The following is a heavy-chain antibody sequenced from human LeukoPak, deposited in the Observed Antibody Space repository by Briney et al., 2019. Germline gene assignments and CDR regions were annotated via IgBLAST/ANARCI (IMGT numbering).Heavy chain of an antibody. V-gene: IGHV3-74*01. CDR2: INSDGINT. CDR1: GFTFSNYW. CDR3: ARDLRAVAGST. J-gene: IGHJ5*02. Sequence: PGGSLRLSCAASGFTFSNYWMHWVRQAPGKGLVWVSRINSDGINTSYADSVKGRFTISRDNAKNSLYLQMNSLRAEDTAVYYCARDLRAVAGSTWGQGTLVTVSS. D-gene: IGHD6-19*01.